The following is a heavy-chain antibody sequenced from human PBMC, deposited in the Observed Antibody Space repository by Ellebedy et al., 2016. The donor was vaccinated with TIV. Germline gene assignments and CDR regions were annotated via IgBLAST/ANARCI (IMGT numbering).Heavy chain of an antibody. CDR1: GFTFSTYS. CDR3: ARAQVHASPDPRYTNSWYVDYFDY. D-gene: IGHD6-13*01. J-gene: IGHJ4*02. Sequence: GESLKISXATSGFTFSTYSMNWVRQAPGKGLEWVSSISSSSRSIYYADSVKGRFTISRDNSKNTLFLQMNSLRAEDTAVYFCARAQVHASPDPRYTNSWYVDYFDYWGQGALATVSS. CDR2: ISSSSRSI. V-gene: IGHV3-21*01.